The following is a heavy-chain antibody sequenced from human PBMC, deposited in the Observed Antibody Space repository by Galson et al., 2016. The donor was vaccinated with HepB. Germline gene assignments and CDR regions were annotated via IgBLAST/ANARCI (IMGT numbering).Heavy chain of an antibody. V-gene: IGHV3-30*14. CDR3: AGDLVVTRNYYYYHYMDV. CDR1: EFTFNNCP. Sequence: SLRLSCAASEFTFNNCPLHWVRQAPGKGLEWVAVLSHDGVTKFYADSVRARFTISRDISKNTLYLQMNRLRAEDTAVYYCAGDLVVTRNYYYYHYMDVWGKGTTVTVSS. D-gene: IGHD3-22*01. J-gene: IGHJ6*03. CDR2: LSHDGVTK.